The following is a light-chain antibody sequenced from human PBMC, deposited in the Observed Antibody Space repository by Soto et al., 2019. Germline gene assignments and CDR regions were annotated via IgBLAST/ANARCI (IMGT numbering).Light chain of an antibody. J-gene: IGKJ1*01. CDR3: QQYYNTQT. V-gene: IGKV1-5*01. Sequence: DIQMTQSPSTLSASVGDRVTISCRASQSISNWLAWYQQKPGKAPKLLIYDASSLESGVPSRFSGSGSGTEFTLTISSLQPEDVAVYYCQQYYNTQTFGQGSKVDVK. CDR2: DAS. CDR1: QSISNW.